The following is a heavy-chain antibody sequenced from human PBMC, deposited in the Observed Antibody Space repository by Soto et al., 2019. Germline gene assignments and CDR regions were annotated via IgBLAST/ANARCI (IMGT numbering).Heavy chain of an antibody. Sequence: PSETLSLTCTVSGGSISSSSYYWGWIRQPPGKGLEWIGSIYYSGSTYYNPSLKSRVTISVDTSKNQFSLKLSSVTAADTAVYYCARARVGTTFYAFDMWGQGTMVTVSS. CDR2: IYYSGST. CDR1: GGSISSSSYY. J-gene: IGHJ3*02. V-gene: IGHV4-39*07. D-gene: IGHD1-26*01. CDR3: ARARVGTTFYAFDM.